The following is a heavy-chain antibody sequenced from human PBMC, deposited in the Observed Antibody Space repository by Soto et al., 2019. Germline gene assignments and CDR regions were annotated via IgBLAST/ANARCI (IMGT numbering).Heavy chain of an antibody. CDR2: IYPGDSDT. Sequence: PGESLKISCKGSGYSFTSYWIGWVRQMPGKGLEWMGIIYPGDSDTRYSPSFQGQVTISADKSISTAYLQWSSLKASDTAMYYCARISAAGKYYYGMDDWGQGTTVTVSS. CDR3: ARISAAGKYYYGMDD. V-gene: IGHV5-51*01. CDR1: GYSFTSYW. D-gene: IGHD6-13*01. J-gene: IGHJ6*02.